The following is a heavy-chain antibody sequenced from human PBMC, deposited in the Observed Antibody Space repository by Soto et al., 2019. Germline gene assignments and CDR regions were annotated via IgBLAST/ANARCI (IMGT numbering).Heavy chain of an antibody. V-gene: IGHV4-34*01. CDR1: GGADNDDY. J-gene: IGHJ3*02. D-gene: IGHD4-17*01. Sequence: SETLSLTCAVYGGADNDDYWSWIRQPPGKGLEWIGEINHTGNTNYSPSLKSRVTISVDTSKKQFSLKLSSVTAADTAVYYCARGPRTTVTKWNDAFDIWGQGTMVTVSS. CDR2: INHTGNT. CDR3: ARGPRTTVTKWNDAFDI.